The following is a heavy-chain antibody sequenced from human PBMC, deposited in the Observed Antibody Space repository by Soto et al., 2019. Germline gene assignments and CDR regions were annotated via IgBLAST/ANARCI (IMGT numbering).Heavy chain of an antibody. CDR2: IYYSGST. Sequence: SETLSLTCTVSGGSISSGGYYWNWIRQHPGKGLEWIGYIYYSGSTNYNPSLKSRVTISVDTSKNQFSLKLSSLTAADTAVYYCARSVFPWGQGTLVTVSS. CDR3: ARSVFP. CDR1: GGSISSGGYY. J-gene: IGHJ5*02. V-gene: IGHV4-31*03.